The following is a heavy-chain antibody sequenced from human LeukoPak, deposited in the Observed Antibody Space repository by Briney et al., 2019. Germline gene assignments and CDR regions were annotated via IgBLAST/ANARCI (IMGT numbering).Heavy chain of an antibody. CDR2: ISAYNGNT. CDR1: GYIFTSYG. Sequence: ASVKVSCKASGYIFTSYGISWVRQAPGQGREWMGWISAYNGNTNYAQKLQGRVTMTTDTSTSTAYMELRSLRSDDTAVYYCARDNSAGGYDAPGYFDYWGQGTLVTVSS. D-gene: IGHD5-12*01. J-gene: IGHJ4*02. V-gene: IGHV1-18*04. CDR3: ARDNSAGGYDAPGYFDY.